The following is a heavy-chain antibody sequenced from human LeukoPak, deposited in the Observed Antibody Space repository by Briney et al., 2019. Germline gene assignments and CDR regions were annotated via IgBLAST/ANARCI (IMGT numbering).Heavy chain of an antibody. Sequence: PSETLSLTCAVYGRSFSGYYWSRIRQPPGKGLEWIGEINHSGSTNYNPSLKSRVTISVDTSKNQFSLKLSSVTAADTAVYYCARGRTIFGVVTPTGYFDYWGQGTLVTVSS. V-gene: IGHV4-34*01. J-gene: IGHJ4*02. CDR2: INHSGST. D-gene: IGHD3-3*01. CDR3: ARGRTIFGVVTPTGYFDY. CDR1: GRSFSGYY.